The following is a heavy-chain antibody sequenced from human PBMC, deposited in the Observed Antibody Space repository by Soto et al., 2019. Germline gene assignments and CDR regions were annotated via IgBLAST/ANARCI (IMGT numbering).Heavy chain of an antibody. CDR2: VSHRGST. CDR1: GGSISSSSFY. V-gene: IGHV4-39*02. CDR3: VSPYNFYFMDV. Sequence: SETLSLTCTVSGGSISSSSFYWCGVRQPPGKGLEWIGSVSHRGSTYYNPSLTSRVTISVDTSKNHFSLKLNSVTAADTAVYYCVSPYNFYFMDVWGKGTPVTVSS. D-gene: IGHD3-16*01. J-gene: IGHJ6*03.